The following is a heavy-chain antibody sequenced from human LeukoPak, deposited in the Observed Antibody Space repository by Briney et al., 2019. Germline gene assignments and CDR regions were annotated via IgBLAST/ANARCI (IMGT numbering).Heavy chain of an antibody. J-gene: IGHJ4*02. CDR2: ISGSGDTT. D-gene: IGHD5-24*01. CDR3: ARSRDGYKRFDS. Sequence: PGGSLGLSCAASGFTFSSYAMTWVRQAPGKGLEWVSVISGSGDTTYYADSVKGRFTISRDNSKNTLYLQMNSPRAEDTAVYFCARSRDGYKRFDSWGQGTLVTVSS. V-gene: IGHV3-23*01. CDR1: GFTFSSYA.